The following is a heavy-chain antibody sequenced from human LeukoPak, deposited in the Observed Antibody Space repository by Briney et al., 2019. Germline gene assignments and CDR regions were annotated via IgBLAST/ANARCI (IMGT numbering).Heavy chain of an antibody. J-gene: IGHJ4*02. Sequence: GGSLRLSCAASGFTFSSYWMSWVRQAPGKGLEWVANIKQDGSEKYYVDSVKGRFTTSRDNAKNSLYLQMNSLRAEDTAVYYCAREWPKAIAYYYDSSGYYDKHNFFDYWGQGTLVTVSS. V-gene: IGHV3-7*01. CDR3: AREWPKAIAYYYDSSGYYDKHNFFDY. CDR1: GFTFSSYW. D-gene: IGHD3-22*01. CDR2: IKQDGSEK.